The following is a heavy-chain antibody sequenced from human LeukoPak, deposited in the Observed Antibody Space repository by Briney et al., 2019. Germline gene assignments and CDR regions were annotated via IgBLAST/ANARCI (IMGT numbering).Heavy chain of an antibody. Sequence: ASVKVSCKASGYTFTSYDINWVRQAPGQGLEWMGWMNPNSGNTGYAQKFQGRATMTRNTSISTAYMELSSLRSEDTAVYYCARGIHYYDSSGPFDYYYYGMDVWGQGTTVTVSS. J-gene: IGHJ6*02. V-gene: IGHV1-8*01. D-gene: IGHD3-22*01. CDR3: ARGIHYYDSSGPFDYYYYGMDV. CDR1: GYTFTSYD. CDR2: MNPNSGNT.